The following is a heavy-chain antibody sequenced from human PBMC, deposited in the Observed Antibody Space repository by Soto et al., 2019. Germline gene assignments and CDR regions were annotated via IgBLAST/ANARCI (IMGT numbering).Heavy chain of an antibody. CDR2: VKPDGSEN. D-gene: IGHD1-1*01. V-gene: IGHV3-7*01. CDR3: ATETNWSFDY. J-gene: IGHJ4*02. Sequence: EVQLVESGGGSVQPGGSLRLSCAASGFIFSHFWMSWVRQAPGRGLEWVANVKPDGSENYYVDSVRGRFTISRDNAKDSLYLHLSSLRAEDTAVYYCATETNWSFDYWGQGVLVTVSS. CDR1: GFIFSHFW.